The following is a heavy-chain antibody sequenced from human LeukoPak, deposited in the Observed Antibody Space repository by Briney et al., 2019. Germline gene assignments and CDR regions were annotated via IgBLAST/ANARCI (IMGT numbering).Heavy chain of an antibody. V-gene: IGHV4-4*07. D-gene: IGHD1-26*01. J-gene: IGHJ3*02. CDR2: IYTSGST. CDR1: GGSISSYY. CDR3: ARDPVPQMSGTYGPSAFDI. Sequence: PWETLSLTCTVSGGSISSYYWSWIRQPAGKGLEWIGRIYTSGSTNYNPSLKSRVTMSVDTSKNQFSLKLSSVTAADTAVYYCARDPVPQMSGTYGPSAFDIWGQGTMVTVSS.